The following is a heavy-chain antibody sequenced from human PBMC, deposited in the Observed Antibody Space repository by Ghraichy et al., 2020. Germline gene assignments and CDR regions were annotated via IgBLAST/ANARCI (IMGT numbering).Heavy chain of an antibody. CDR2: IHHTGST. V-gene: IGHV4-59*01. D-gene: IGHD2-21*01. Sequence: SETLSLTCTVSGGSIGGYWSWIRQPPGRGLEWIGYIHHTGSTNSNASLKSRVSMSFDTTKNQFSLKLSSATTADTAVYYCAKYFCSGDCQGLDIWGQGKMVIVSS. CDR1: GGSIGGY. J-gene: IGHJ3*02. CDR3: AKYFCSGDCQGLDI.